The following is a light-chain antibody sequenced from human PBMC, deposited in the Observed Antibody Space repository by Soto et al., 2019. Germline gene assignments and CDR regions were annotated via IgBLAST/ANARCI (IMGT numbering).Light chain of an antibody. CDR2: EAS. J-gene: IGLJ1*01. Sequence: QSALTQPPSVSGSPGQSVTISCTGTSTDFVSYNVVSWYQQPPGTAPKLIIYEASNRPSGVPGRFSGSKSGNTSSLPISGLQAADEADDYCSLYTGENTYVFGTGTKLTVL. V-gene: IGLV2-18*01. CDR3: SLYTGENTYV. CDR1: STDFVSYNV.